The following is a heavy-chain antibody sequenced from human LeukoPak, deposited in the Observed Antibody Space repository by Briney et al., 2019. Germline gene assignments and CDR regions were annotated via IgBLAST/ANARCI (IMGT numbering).Heavy chain of an antibody. D-gene: IGHD4-11*01. CDR2: MNPNRGNT. V-gene: IGHV1-8*03. J-gene: IGHJ4*02. CDR1: GYTFTGYY. CDR3: ARGPEFSKYVDY. Sequence: ASVKVSCKASGYTFTGYYMHWVRQAPGQGLEWMGWMNPNRGNTAYAQNFQGRVTFTRNTSISAAYLELSSLRSEDTAVYFCARGPEFSKYVDYWGQGTLVTVSS.